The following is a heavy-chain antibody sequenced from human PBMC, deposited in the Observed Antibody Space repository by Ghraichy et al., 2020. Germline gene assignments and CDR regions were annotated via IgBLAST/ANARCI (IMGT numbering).Heavy chain of an antibody. D-gene: IGHD1-14*01. CDR3: ASHPRNHH. J-gene: IGHJ1*01. CDR2: IYSGGST. Sequence: LTCAASGFTVSNNYMTWVRQAPGKGLEWVSVIYSGGSTYYADSVRGRFTISRDNSKNTLYLQMNSLRAEDTAVYYCASHPRNHHWGQGTLVTVSS. V-gene: IGHV3-53*01. CDR1: GFTVSNNY.